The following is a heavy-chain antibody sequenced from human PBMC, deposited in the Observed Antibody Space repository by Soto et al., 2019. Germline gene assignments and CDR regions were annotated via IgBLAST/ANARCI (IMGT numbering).Heavy chain of an antibody. CDR1: GDSISTYY. Sequence: QVQLQESGPGLVKPSETLSLTCTVSGDSISTYYWTWIRQSPGKGLEWIAFIYYGGSTNYNPSLKRPVTISVDTSKNQFSLKLNSVTAADTAVYYCASPGRDWGSLDYWGQGTLVTVSS. D-gene: IGHD7-27*01. V-gene: IGHV4-59*08. CDR3: ASPGRDWGSLDY. J-gene: IGHJ4*02. CDR2: IYYGGST.